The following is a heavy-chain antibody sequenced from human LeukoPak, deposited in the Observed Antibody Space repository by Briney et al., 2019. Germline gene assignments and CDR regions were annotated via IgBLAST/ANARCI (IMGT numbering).Heavy chain of an antibody. Sequence: ASVKVSCKVSGYTLTELSMHWVRQAPGKGLEWMGGFDPEDGETIYAQKFQGRVTMTEDTSTDTAYMEPSSLRSEDTAVYYCARGLRGFWSGYYTYNWFDPWGQGTLVTVSS. CDR1: GYTLTELS. J-gene: IGHJ5*02. V-gene: IGHV1-24*01. CDR2: FDPEDGET. D-gene: IGHD3-3*01. CDR3: ARGLRGFWSGYYTYNWFDP.